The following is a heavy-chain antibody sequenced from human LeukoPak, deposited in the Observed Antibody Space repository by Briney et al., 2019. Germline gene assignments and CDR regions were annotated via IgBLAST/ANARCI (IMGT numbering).Heavy chain of an antibody. D-gene: IGHD6-19*01. V-gene: IGHV4-34*01. Sequence: SETLSLTCAVYGGSFSGYYWSWIRQPPGQGLEWIGEINHSGSTNYNPSLKSRVTISVDTSKNQFSLKLSSVTAADTAVYYCARIRVGLFSRWLHSFDYWGQGTLVTVSS. CDR3: ARIRVGLFSRWLHSFDY. CDR2: INHSGST. CDR1: GGSFSGYY. J-gene: IGHJ4*02.